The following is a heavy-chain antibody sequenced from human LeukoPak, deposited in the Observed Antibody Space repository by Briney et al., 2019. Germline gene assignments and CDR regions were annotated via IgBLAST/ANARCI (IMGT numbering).Heavy chain of an antibody. J-gene: IGHJ5*02. CDR1: GGSISSYY. CDR3: ARDYDSSGFRFDP. V-gene: IGHV4-59*12. CDR2: IYYSGST. Sequence: PSETLSLTCTVSGGSISSYYWSWIRQPPGKGLEWIGYIYYSGSTNYNPSLKSRVTISVDTSKNQFSLKLSSVTAADTAVYYCARDYDSSGFRFDPWGPGTLVTVSS. D-gene: IGHD3-22*01.